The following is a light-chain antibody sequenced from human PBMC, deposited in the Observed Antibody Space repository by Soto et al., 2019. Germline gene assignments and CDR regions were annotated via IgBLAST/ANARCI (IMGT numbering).Light chain of an antibody. V-gene: IGKV3-15*01. CDR3: QQYNNWPMP. Sequence: LTTRYEKIGSVSQGEIVTLCGGASQSVSSNLAWYQQKPGQAPRLLIYGASTRATGIPARFSGSGSGTEFTLTISSLQSEDFAVYYCQQYNNWPMPFGQGTRLEIK. CDR1: QSVSSN. J-gene: IGKJ5*01. CDR2: GAS.